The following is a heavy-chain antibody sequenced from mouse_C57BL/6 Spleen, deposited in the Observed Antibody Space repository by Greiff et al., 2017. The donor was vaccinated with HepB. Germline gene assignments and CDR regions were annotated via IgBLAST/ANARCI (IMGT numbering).Heavy chain of an antibody. J-gene: IGHJ3*01. Sequence: EVQLQQSGPGLVKPSQSLSLTCSVTGYSITSGYYWNWIRQFPGNKLEWMGYISYDGSNNYNPSLKNRISITRDTSKNQFFLKLNSVTTEDTATYYCAREGSTHFAYWGQGTLVTVSA. V-gene: IGHV3-6*01. CDR1: GYSITSGYY. CDR3: AREGSTHFAY. CDR2: ISYDGSN.